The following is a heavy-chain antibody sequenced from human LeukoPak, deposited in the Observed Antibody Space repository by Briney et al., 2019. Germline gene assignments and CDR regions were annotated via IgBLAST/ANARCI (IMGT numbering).Heavy chain of an antibody. CDR3: AIDIVVAAAGTVPDY. V-gene: IGHV3-9*01. J-gene: IGHJ4*02. Sequence: GGSLRLSCAASGLTFDDYAMHWVRQAPGKGLEWVSGMSWNSGSIGYADSVKGRFTISRDNAKNSLYLQMSSLRAEDTALYYCAIDIVVAAAGTVPDYWGQGTLVTVSS. D-gene: IGHD6-13*01. CDR2: MSWNSGSI. CDR1: GLTFDDYA.